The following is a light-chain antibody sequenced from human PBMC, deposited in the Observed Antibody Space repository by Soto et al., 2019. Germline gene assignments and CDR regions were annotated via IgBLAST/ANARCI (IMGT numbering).Light chain of an antibody. V-gene: IGLV2-14*01. CDR1: ISDVGGYNY. CDR2: EVI. Sequence: QSALTQPASVSGSPGQSITISCTGTISDVGGYNYVSWYQQHAGRAPILIIYEVINRTSGISDRFSGSKSGNTASLTISGLQAEDEADYYCSSYTSSSTPYVFGTGTKLTVL. J-gene: IGLJ1*01. CDR3: SSYTSSSTPYV.